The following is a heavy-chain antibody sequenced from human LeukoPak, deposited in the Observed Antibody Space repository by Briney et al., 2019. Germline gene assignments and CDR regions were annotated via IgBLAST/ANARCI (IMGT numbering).Heavy chain of an antibody. V-gene: IGHV3-23*01. CDR3: AKARYSGYDPYFDY. D-gene: IGHD5-12*01. J-gene: IGHJ4*02. CDR1: GFIFSSYA. Sequence: PGGSLRLSCAASGFIFSSYAMSWVRQAPGKGLEWVSTISGSGGSTYYADSVKGRFTISRDNSKNTLYLQMNSLRAEDTAVYYCAKARYSGYDPYFDYWGQGTLVTVSP. CDR2: ISGSGGST.